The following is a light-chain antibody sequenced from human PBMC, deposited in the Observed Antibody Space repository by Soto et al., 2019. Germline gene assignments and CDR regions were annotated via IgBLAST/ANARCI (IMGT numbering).Light chain of an antibody. CDR3: QQYNNWPET. J-gene: IGKJ1*01. V-gene: IGKV3-15*01. CDR1: QSVRSS. Sequence: EIFLTQSPGTLSSSPGERATLSCRASQSVRSSLAWYQQKPGQAPRLLIYAASTRATGIPARFSGSGSGTEFALTITSLQSEDFAVYYCQQYNNWPETFGQGTKVDIK. CDR2: AAS.